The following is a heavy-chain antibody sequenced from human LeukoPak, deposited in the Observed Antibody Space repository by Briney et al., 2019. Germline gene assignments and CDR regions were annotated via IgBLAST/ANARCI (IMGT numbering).Heavy chain of an antibody. CDR3: ARDRVGYCSSTSCYDNRFDP. CDR1: GYTFTSYG. Sequence: ASVKVSCKASGYTFTSYGISWVRQAPGQGLEWMGWISAYNGNTNYAQKLQGRVTMTTDTSTSTAYMELRSLRSDDTAVYYCARDRVGYCSSTSCYDNRFDPWGQGTLVTVSS. J-gene: IGHJ5*02. CDR2: ISAYNGNT. D-gene: IGHD2-2*01. V-gene: IGHV1-18*01.